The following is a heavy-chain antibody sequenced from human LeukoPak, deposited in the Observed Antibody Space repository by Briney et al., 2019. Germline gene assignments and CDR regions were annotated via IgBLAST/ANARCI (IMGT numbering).Heavy chain of an antibody. CDR2: ISYDGSNK. J-gene: IGHJ5*02. Sequence: GGSLRLSCAASGFTFSSYGMHWVRQAPGKGLEWVAVISYDGSNKYYADSVKGRFTISRDNSKNTLYLQMNSLRAEDTAVYYCARELELRGWFDPWGQGTLVTVSS. V-gene: IGHV3-30*03. CDR1: GFTFSSYG. D-gene: IGHD1-7*01. CDR3: ARELELRGWFDP.